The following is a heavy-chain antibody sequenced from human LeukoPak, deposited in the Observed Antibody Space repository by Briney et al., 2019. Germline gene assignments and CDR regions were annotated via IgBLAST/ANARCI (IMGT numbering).Heavy chain of an antibody. CDR3: AKDGAWLRFDD. V-gene: IGHV3-53*01. CDR1: GGSISNYY. CDR2: ISPGGPT. Sequence: ETLSLTCTVSGGSISNYYWSWIRQPPGKGLEWVSGISPGGPTYYADSVKGRFSISRDDSKNTLYLQMINLRADDTAVYYCAKDGAWLRFDDWGQGILVTVSS. D-gene: IGHD5-12*01. J-gene: IGHJ4*02.